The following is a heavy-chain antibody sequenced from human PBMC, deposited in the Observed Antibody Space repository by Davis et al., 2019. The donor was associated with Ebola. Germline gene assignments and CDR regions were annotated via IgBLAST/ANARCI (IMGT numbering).Heavy chain of an antibody. D-gene: IGHD1/OR15-1a*01. CDR2: FHPGDSDS. Sequence: GESLKISCKGSGYSFTSYWIGWVRQMPGKDLEWMGIFHPGDSDSRYNPSFQGQVTLSADKSINTAYLQWSSLKASDIAMYYCAIEQPGHYWYFDLWGRGTLVTVSS. CDR1: GYSFTSYW. CDR3: AIEQPGHYWYFDL. J-gene: IGHJ2*01. V-gene: IGHV5-51*01.